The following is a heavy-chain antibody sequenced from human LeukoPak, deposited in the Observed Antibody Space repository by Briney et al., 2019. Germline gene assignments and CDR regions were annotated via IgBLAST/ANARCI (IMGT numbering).Heavy chain of an antibody. Sequence: PGGSLTLSCAASVLTFSDYPMSWFRQAPGKGLEWVTGITGGFPPHYADSVKGRFTISRDNSKNMFHLQLNSLRAEDTAVYYCEKDYSDSRVADVFFEYWGQGTLVTVSS. CDR1: VLTFSDYP. D-gene: IGHD2-15*01. V-gene: IGHV3-23*01. CDR3: EKDYSDSRVADVFFEY. CDR2: ITGGFPP. J-gene: IGHJ4*02.